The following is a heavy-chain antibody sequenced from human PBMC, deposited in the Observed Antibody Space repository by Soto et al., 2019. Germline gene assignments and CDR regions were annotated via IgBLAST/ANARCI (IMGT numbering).Heavy chain of an antibody. CDR3: ARDVRYVDL. D-gene: IGHD2-2*01. J-gene: IGHJ5*02. CDR2: TSSTGSTI. V-gene: IGHV3-48*02. Sequence: EVPLVESGGGLVQPGGSLRLSCATSGFTFSSYSMNWVRQAPGTGLEWLSFTSSTGSTIYYADSVKGRFTISRDNAKNSLFLQMNSLRDEDTAVYYCARDVRYVDLWGQGTLVAVSS. CDR1: GFTFSSYS.